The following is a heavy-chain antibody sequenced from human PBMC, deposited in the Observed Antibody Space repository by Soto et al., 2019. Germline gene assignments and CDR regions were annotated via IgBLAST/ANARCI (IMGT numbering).Heavy chain of an antibody. CDR3: ARTIGGGSYCPPYYFDY. J-gene: IGHJ4*02. CDR1: GGTFSSYA. V-gene: IGHV1-69*13. D-gene: IGHD1-26*01. Sequence: RASVKVSCKASGGTFSSYAISWLRQAPGQGLEGMGGIILIFGTANYAQKFQGRVTITADESTSTAYMELICLRTEDTAVYYCARTIGGGSYCPPYYFDYWGQGTLVTVSS. CDR2: IILIFGTA.